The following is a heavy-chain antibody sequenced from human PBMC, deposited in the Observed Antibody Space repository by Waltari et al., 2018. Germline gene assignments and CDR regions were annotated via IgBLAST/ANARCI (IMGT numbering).Heavy chain of an antibody. CDR2: ISGSGGST. Sequence: EVQLLESGGGLVQPGGSLRLSCAASGFTFSSYAMSWVRQAPGKGLEWVSSISGSGGSTCYADSVKGRFTISRDNSKNTLYLQMNSLRAEDTAVYYCASLDVDTVMVTTSADYWGQGTQVTVSS. D-gene: IGHD5-18*01. CDR3: ASLDVDTVMVTTSADY. V-gene: IGHV3-23*01. CDR1: GFTFSSYA. J-gene: IGHJ4*02.